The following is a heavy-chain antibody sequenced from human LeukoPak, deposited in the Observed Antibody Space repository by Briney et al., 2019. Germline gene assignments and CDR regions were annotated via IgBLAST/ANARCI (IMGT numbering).Heavy chain of an antibody. CDR3: ARRGYYYDSSGYYV. V-gene: IGHV4-39*01. Sequence: PSETLSLTCTVSGGSISSSSYYWGWIRQPPGKGLEWIGSIYYSGSTYYNPSLKSRVTISVDTSKNQFSLKLSSVTAADTAVYYCARRGYYYDSSGYYVWGQGTLVTVSS. J-gene: IGHJ4*02. D-gene: IGHD3-22*01. CDR1: GGSISSSSYY. CDR2: IYYSGST.